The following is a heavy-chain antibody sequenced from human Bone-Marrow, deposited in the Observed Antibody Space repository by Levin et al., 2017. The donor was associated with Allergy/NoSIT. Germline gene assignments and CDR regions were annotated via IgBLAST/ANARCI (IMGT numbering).Heavy chain of an antibody. Sequence: GESLKISCKASGYTFTGYYMHWVRQAPGQGLEWMGRINPNSGGTNYAQKFQGRVTMTRDTSISTAYMELSRLRSDDTAVYYCARSAGDYVLLYNWFDPWGQGTLVTVSS. D-gene: IGHD4-17*01. V-gene: IGHV1-2*06. CDR1: GYTFTGYY. J-gene: IGHJ5*02. CDR2: INPNSGGT. CDR3: ARSAGDYVLLYNWFDP.